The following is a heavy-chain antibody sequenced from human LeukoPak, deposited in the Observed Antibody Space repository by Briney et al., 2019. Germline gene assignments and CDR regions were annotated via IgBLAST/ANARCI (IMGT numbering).Heavy chain of an antibody. V-gene: IGHV3-33*01. D-gene: IGHD4-11*01. CDR1: GFTFSSYG. Sequence: GRSLRLSCAASGFTFSSYGMHWVRQAPGKGLEWVAVIWYDGSNKYYADSVKGRFTISRDNSKNTLYLQMNSLRAEDTAVYCCAREHDYSLDYWGQGTLVTVSS. CDR3: AREHDYSLDY. J-gene: IGHJ4*02. CDR2: IWYDGSNK.